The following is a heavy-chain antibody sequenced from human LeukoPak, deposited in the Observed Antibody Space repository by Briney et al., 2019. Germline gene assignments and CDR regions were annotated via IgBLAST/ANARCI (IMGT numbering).Heavy chain of an antibody. CDR3: ARDLSSPPHLVTYYYYMDV. CDR2: ISYDGTDK. Sequence: PGGSLRLSCAASGFTFSTYAMHWVRQAPGKGLEWVGAISYDGTDKYYADSVKGRFTISRDNSKNMLYLQMNSLRIEDTADYFCARDLSSPPHLVTYYYYMDVWGKGTMVTVSS. CDR1: GFTFSTYA. J-gene: IGHJ6*03. V-gene: IGHV3-30*01. D-gene: IGHD6-13*01.